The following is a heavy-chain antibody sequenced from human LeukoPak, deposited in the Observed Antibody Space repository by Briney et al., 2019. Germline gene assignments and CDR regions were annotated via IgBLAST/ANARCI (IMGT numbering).Heavy chain of an antibody. D-gene: IGHD3-10*01. CDR3: ARDRASVNRGVIVPRVGRYFDS. V-gene: IGHV3-21*01. CDR1: GFRLSDFN. J-gene: IGHJ4*02. Sequence: PGGSLRLSCAASGFRLSDFNMNCVRQAPGKGLEWVSSITKQSDYVYYADSVTGRFTISRDNAQNSLFLQMNSLRADDTAVYYCARDRASVNRGVIVPRVGRYFDSWGLGTLVSVSS. CDR2: ITKQSDYV.